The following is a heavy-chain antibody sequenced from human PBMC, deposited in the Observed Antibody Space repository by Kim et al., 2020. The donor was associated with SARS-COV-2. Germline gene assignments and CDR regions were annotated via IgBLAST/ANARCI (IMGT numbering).Heavy chain of an antibody. J-gene: IGHJ6*02. CDR1: GYTFTSYG. CDR2: ISAYNGNT. V-gene: IGHV1-18*01. Sequence: ASVKVSCKASGYTFTSYGISWVRQAPGQGLEWMGWISAYNGNTNYAQKLQGRVTMTTDTSTSTAYMELRSLRSDDTAVYYCARVVGATDTYYYYGMDVWGQGTTVTVSS. CDR3: ARVVGATDTYYYYGMDV. D-gene: IGHD1-26*01.